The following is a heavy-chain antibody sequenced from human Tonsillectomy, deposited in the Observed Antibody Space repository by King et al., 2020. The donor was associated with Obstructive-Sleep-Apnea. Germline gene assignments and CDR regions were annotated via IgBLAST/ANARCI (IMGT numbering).Heavy chain of an antibody. CDR3: ARGSGNYYDSSGYYYPFDY. J-gene: IGHJ4*02. D-gene: IGHD3-22*01. Sequence: QLVQSGGGLVQAGGSLRLSCTASGFTVSSNYMSWVRQAPGKGLEWVSVIYSGGSTYYSDSVEGRFTISRHNSKNTGYLQKNSLRNEDTAVYFVARGSGNYYDSSGYYYPFDYWGQGTLVTVSS. CDR2: IYSGGST. CDR1: GFTVSSNY. V-gene: IGHV3-53*04.